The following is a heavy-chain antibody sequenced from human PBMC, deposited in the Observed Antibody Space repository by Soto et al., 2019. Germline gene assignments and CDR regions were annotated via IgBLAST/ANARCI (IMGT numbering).Heavy chain of an antibody. Sequence: GGSLRVSCAASGLTFSKDSMDWVRQAPGKGLEWVSSISTSGNDKYYADSVKGRFTISRDTAKNSLYLQMDSLRAEDTAVYYSARDQSPYGMDGWGQETTVTVSS. CDR2: ISTSGNDK. J-gene: IGHJ6*02. V-gene: IGHV3-21*06. CDR1: GLTFSKDS. CDR3: ARDQSPYGMDG.